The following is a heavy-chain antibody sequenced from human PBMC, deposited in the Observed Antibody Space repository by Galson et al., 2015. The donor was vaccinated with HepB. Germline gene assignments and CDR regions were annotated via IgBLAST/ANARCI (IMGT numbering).Heavy chain of an antibody. V-gene: IGHV6-1*01. CDR1: GDSVSSNSAA. CDR3: ARARGPRRRYFDWLPTGADAFDI. J-gene: IGHJ3*02. D-gene: IGHD3-9*01. CDR2: TYYRSKWCN. Sequence: CAISGDSVSSNSAAWNWIRQSPSRGLEWLGRTYYRSKWCNDYAVSVKSRITINPDTSKNQFSLQLNSVTPEDTAVYYCARARGPRRRYFDWLPTGADAFDIWGQGTMVTVSS.